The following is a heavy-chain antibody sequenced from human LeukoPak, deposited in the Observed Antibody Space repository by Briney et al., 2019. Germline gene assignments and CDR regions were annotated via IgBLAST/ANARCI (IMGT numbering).Heavy chain of an antibody. CDR2: IKQDGSEK. CDR3: ARERGYNWNDPLFDY. D-gene: IGHD1-20*01. J-gene: IGHJ4*02. Sequence: GGSLRLSCAASGFTFSSYWMSWVRQAPGKGLEWVANIKQDGSEKYYVDSVKGRFTISRDNAKNSLYLQMNSLRAEDTAVYYCARERGYNWNDPLFDYWGQGTLVTVSS. CDR1: GFTFSSYW. V-gene: IGHV3-7*01.